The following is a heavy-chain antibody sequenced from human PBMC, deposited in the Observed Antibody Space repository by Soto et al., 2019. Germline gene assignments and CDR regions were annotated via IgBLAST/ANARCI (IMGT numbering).Heavy chain of an antibody. Sequence: GESLKISCKGSGYSFTSYWIGWVRQMPGKGLEWMGIIYPGDSDTRYSPSFQGQVTISADKSISTAYLQWSSLKASDTAMYYCARQLRIQLWLPNYYYYMDVWGKGTTVTVSS. CDR3: ARQLRIQLWLPNYYYYMDV. CDR1: GYSFTSYW. J-gene: IGHJ6*03. V-gene: IGHV5-51*01. CDR2: IYPGDSDT. D-gene: IGHD5-18*01.